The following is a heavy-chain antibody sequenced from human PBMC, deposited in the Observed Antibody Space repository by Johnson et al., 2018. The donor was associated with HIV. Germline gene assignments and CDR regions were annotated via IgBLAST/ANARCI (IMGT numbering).Heavy chain of an antibody. J-gene: IGHJ3*01. CDR1: GFTVTSNY. CDR2: IYAGNRT. D-gene: IGHD1-1*01. CDR3: ARDRDNWESGDAFDL. V-gene: IGHV3-66*01. Sequence: MQLVESGGGLVQPGGSLRLSCAVSGFTVTSNYMTWVRQAPGKGLEWVSVIYAGNRTYYADSVKGRFTISRDKSKNILSLQMNSLRAEDTAVYYCARDRDNWESGDAFDLWGPGTMVTVSS.